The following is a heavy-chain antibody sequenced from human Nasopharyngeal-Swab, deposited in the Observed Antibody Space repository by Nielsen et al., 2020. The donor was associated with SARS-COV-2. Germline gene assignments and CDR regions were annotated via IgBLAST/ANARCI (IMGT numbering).Heavy chain of an antibody. CDR3: ARESYDILTGPSYYYGMDV. CDR2: INTNTGNP. CDR1: GYTFTSYA. V-gene: IGHV7-4-1*02. Sequence: ASVKVSCKASGYTFTSYAMNWVRQAPGQGLEWMGWINTNTGNPTYAQGFTGRFVFSLDTSVSTAYLQISSLKAEDTAVYYCARESYDILTGPSYYYGMDVWGQGTTVTASS. J-gene: IGHJ6*02. D-gene: IGHD3-9*01.